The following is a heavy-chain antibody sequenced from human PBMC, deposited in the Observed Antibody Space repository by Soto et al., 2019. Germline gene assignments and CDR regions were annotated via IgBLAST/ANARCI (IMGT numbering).Heavy chain of an antibody. D-gene: IGHD3-9*01. CDR3: ATALYDILTGLLASETTANY. CDR2: ISGSGGST. CDR1: GFTFSSYA. J-gene: IGHJ4*02. V-gene: IGHV3-23*01. Sequence: GGSLRLSCAASGFTFSSYAMSWVRQAPGKGLEWVSAISGSGGSTYYADSVKGRFTISRDNSKNTLYLQMNSLRAEDTAVYYCATALYDILTGLLASETTANYWGQGTLVTVSS.